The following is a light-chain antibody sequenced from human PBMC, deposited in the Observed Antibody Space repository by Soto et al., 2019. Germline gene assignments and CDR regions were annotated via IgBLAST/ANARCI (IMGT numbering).Light chain of an antibody. J-gene: IGLJ2*01. CDR3: SSYTSGTTRVV. CDR1: TSDVGGYNY. Sequence: QYVLTQPASVSGSPGQSITISCTGTTSDVGGYNYVSWYQQYPGKAPKLIIHDVSNRPSGISDRFSGSKSGNTASLTIFGLQAEDEADYYCSSYTSGTTRVVFGGGTKVTVL. V-gene: IGLV2-14*01. CDR2: DVS.